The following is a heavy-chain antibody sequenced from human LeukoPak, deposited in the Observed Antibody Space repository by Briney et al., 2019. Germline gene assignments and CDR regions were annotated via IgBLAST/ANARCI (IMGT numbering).Heavy chain of an antibody. J-gene: IGHJ4*01. CDR3: AKGSNFAFDN. V-gene: IGHV3-74*01. D-gene: IGHD1-1*01. Sequence: PGGSLRLSCAASGFSFSHFWMHWVRRAPGLGLVWVSQINPDGTAALYADSVKGRFTISRDNAKNTLYLQMNTLRADDTAVYYCAKGSNFAFDNWGHGNLVTVSS. CDR1: GFSFSHFW. CDR2: INPDGTAA.